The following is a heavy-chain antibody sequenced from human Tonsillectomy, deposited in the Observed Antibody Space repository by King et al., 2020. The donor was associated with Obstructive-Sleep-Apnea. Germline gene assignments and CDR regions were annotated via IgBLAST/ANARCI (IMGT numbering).Heavy chain of an antibody. Sequence: EVQLVEPGGGWVQPGGSLRLSCAASGFTFSSYAMSWVRQAPGKGLEWVSGISGSGAGTYYSDSVKVRVNISRDNSKNTLYLQMNSLRAEDTAVYYCAKYVSLTGHYFDYWGQGTLVTVSS. V-gene: IGHV3-23*04. D-gene: IGHD3-9*01. CDR3: AKYVSLTGHYFDY. CDR1: GFTFSSYA. J-gene: IGHJ4*02. CDR2: ISGSGAGT.